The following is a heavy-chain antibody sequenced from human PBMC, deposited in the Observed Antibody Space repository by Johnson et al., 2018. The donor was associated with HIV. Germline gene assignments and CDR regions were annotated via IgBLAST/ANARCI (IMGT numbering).Heavy chain of an antibody. V-gene: IGHV3-33*03. D-gene: IGHD2-15*01. CDR1: GFTFSNSA. CDR2: IRYDGSNK. Sequence: QVQLVESGGGVVQPGRSLRLSCAASGFTFSNSAMHWVRQPPGKGLEWVAFIRYDGSNKYYVGSVTGRFTISRDNAKSSLYLQMNSLRAEDTAVYYCAKEQLLRAFDIWGQGTMVTVSS. CDR3: AKEQLLRAFDI. J-gene: IGHJ3*02.